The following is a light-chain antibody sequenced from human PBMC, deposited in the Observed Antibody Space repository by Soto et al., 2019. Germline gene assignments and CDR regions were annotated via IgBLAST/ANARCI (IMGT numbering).Light chain of an antibody. J-gene: IGLJ1*01. CDR1: ISDAGGYDY. V-gene: IGLV2-14*01. CDR2: DVS. CDR3: SSYTTSSTYV. Sequence: QSVLTQPASVSGSPGQSITISCTGTISDAGGYDYVSWYQQHPGKAPKLMIYDVSNRPSGVSNRFSGSKSGNTASLTISGLRADDEADYYCSSYTTSSTYVFGTGTKVTVL.